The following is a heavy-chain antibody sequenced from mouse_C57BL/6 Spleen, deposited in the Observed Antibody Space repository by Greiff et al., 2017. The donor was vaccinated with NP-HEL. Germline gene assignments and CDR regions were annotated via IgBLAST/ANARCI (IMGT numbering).Heavy chain of an antibody. J-gene: IGHJ4*01. CDR1: GYSFTSYY. V-gene: IGHV1-66*01. Sequence: QVQLKESGPELVKPGASVKISCKASGYSFTSYYIHWVKQRPGQGLEWIGWIYPGSGNTKYNEKFKGKATLTADTSSSTAYMQLSSLTSEDSAVYYCARRSNYEEYYAMDYWGQGTSVTVSS. CDR2: IYPGSGNT. CDR3: ARRSNYEEYYAMDY. D-gene: IGHD2-5*01.